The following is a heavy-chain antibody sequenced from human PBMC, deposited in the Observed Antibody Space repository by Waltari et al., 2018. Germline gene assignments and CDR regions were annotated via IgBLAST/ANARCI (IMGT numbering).Heavy chain of an antibody. V-gene: IGHV1-8*03. CDR1: GYTFTSYD. Sequence: QVQLVQSGAEVKKPGASVKVSCKASGYTFTSYDINWVRQATGQGLEWMGWMNPNSGNTGYAQKFQGRVTITRNTSISTAYMELSGLRSEDTAVYYCARGGYYDSSGYPWAFDYWGQGTLVTVSS. CDR3: ARGGYYDSSGYPWAFDY. J-gene: IGHJ4*02. D-gene: IGHD3-22*01. CDR2: MNPNSGNT.